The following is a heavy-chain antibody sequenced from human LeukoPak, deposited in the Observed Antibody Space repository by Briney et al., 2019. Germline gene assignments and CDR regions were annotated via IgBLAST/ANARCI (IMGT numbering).Heavy chain of an antibody. CDR3: ARNQYSSSWYISH. V-gene: IGHV4-61*02. CDR1: GGSISSGSYY. D-gene: IGHD6-13*01. Sequence: PSQTLSLTCTVSGGSISSGSYYWNWIRQPAGKGLEWIGRIYTSGSTNYNPSLTSRVTISVDTSKNQFSLKLSSVTAADTAVYYCARNQYSSSWYISHWGQGTLVTVSS. J-gene: IGHJ4*02. CDR2: IYTSGST.